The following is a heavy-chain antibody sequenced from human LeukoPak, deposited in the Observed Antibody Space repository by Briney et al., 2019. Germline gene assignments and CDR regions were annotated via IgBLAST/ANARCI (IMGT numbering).Heavy chain of an antibody. J-gene: IGHJ6*03. Sequence: GGSLRLSCAASGFTFSSYAMSWVRQAPGKGLEWVSAISGSGGSTYYADSVKGRFTISRDNAKNSLYLQMNSLRAEDTAVYYCARDFIAARPPAQGRPPYYYMDVWGKGTTVTVSS. CDR1: GFTFSSYA. V-gene: IGHV3-23*01. CDR2: ISGSGGST. D-gene: IGHD6-6*01. CDR3: ARDFIAARPPAQGRPPYYYMDV.